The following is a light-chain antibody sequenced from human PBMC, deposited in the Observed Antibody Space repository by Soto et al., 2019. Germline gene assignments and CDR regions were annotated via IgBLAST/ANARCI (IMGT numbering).Light chain of an antibody. CDR2: GAA. CDR1: QSVSSNY. Sequence: EIVLTQSPGTLSLSPVERATLSCMASQSVSSNYLAWYQQKPGQAPRLLIYGAATRATGIPDRFSGSGSGTDFTLTISRLEPEDFAVYYCQQYGNSPPITFGGGTKVDIK. V-gene: IGKV3-20*01. CDR3: QQYGNSPPIT. J-gene: IGKJ4*01.